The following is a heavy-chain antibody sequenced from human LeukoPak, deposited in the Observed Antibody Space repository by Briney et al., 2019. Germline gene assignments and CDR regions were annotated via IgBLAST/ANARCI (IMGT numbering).Heavy chain of an antibody. CDR3: AKQSLYDGSGHFHY. CDR2: ITGSGGYT. J-gene: IGHJ4*02. Sequence: PGGSLRLSCAASGFTFSSYAMTWVRQAPGKGLEWVSTITGSGGYTYYADSVKGRFTISRDNSKNTLFLRMNSLRAEDTAVYFCAKQSLYDGSGHFHYWGQGTLVTVSS. V-gene: IGHV3-23*01. CDR1: GFTFSSYA. D-gene: IGHD3-22*01.